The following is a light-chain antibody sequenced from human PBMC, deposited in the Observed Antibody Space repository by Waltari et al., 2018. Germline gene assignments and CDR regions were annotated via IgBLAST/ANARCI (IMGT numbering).Light chain of an antibody. CDR2: YAP. J-gene: IGLJ1*01. Sequence: QSALTQPASVSGSPGRSTTISCPGTSNDVGFYSLVSCYQQPPGKAPNPIIYYAPKRPPGVSDRFSGSKSGNTAFLTISGLQAEDEADYHCCTYAGSSTYAFGTGTTVSVL. CDR3: CTYAGSSTYA. CDR1: SNDVGFYSL. V-gene: IGLV2-23*01.